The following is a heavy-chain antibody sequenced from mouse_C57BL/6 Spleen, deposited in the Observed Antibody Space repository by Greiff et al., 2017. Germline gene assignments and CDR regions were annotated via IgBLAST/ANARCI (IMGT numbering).Heavy chain of an antibody. CDR1: GYTFTSYW. D-gene: IGHD2-5*01. V-gene: IGHV1-7*01. CDR3: ARSPYSNYGGDYFDY. J-gene: IGHJ2*01. CDR2: LNPSSGYT. Sequence: VMLVESGAELAKPGASVKLSCKASGYTFTSYWMHWVKQRPGQGLEWIGYLNPSSGYTKYNQKFKDKATLTADKSSSTAYMQLSSLTYEDSAVYYCARSPYSNYGGDYFDYWGQGTTLTVSS.